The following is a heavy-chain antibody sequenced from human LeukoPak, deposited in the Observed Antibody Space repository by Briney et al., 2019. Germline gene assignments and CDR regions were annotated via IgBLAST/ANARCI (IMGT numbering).Heavy chain of an antibody. D-gene: IGHD5-18*01. CDR1: GYTFTGYY. J-gene: IGHJ4*02. Sequence: GASVKVSCKASGYTFTGYYMHWVRQAPGQGLEWMGWINPNSGGTNYAQKFQGRVTMTRDTSISTAYMELSRLRSDDTAVYYCARDQANTARAYPLFDYGARETRVTVPS. CDR2: INPNSGGT. CDR3: ARDQANTARAYPLFDY. V-gene: IGHV1-2*02.